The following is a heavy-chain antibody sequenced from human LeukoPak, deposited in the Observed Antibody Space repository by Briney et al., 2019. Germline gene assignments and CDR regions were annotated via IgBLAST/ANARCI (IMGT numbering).Heavy chain of an antibody. V-gene: IGHV3-30*03. CDR3: ARVGYYYYYMDV. CDR1: GFTFSSYA. CDR2: ISVDGSNN. J-gene: IGHJ6*03. Sequence: PGGSLRLSCAASGFTFSSYAMSWVRQAPGKGREGFAVISVDGSNNYYADSVKGRFTISGDNSKNPLYLQMTSLRAEDTAVYYCARVGYYYYYMDVWGKGTTVTVSS.